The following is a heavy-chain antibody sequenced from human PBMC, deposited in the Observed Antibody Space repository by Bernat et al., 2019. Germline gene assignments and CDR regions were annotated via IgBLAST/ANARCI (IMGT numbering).Heavy chain of an antibody. D-gene: IGHD5-12*01. J-gene: IGHJ4*02. CDR3: TTAPGVKGGTRGYDLDY. V-gene: IGHV3-15*01. CDR1: GFTFGNAW. Sequence: EVLLVESGGGLVEPGGSLRLSCAVSGFTFGNAWMSWVRQPPGKGLEWVGLIRSKTDGGTTDYVAPVKVRFTISRDDSKDTLYLQMNSLKTEDTAVYYCTTAPGVKGGTRGYDLDYWGQGTLVTVSS. CDR2: IRSKTDGGTT.